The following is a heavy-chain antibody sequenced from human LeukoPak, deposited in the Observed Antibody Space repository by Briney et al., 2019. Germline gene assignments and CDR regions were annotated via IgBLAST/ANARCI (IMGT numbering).Heavy chain of an antibody. Sequence: GASVKVSCKAFGDTFSNYAISWLRQAPGQGLEWMGGIIPIFGTANYAQKFRGRLTVTADRSTRTAYMELSSPTSEDTAVYYCARSNYDILTGYQAWGQRTLVTVSS. V-gene: IGHV1-69*06. J-gene: IGHJ4*02. D-gene: IGHD3-9*01. CDR2: IIPIFGTA. CDR3: ARSNYDILTGYQA. CDR1: GDTFSNYA.